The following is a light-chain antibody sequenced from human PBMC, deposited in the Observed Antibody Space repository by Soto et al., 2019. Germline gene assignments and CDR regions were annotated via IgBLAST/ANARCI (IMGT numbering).Light chain of an antibody. V-gene: IGLV2-14*03. CDR1: SSDVGGYNF. Sequence: QSALTQPASVSGSPGQSITISCNGTSSDVGGYNFVSWYQQHPGKAPKLMLYNVYDRPSGISHRFSGSRSGNTASLTISGLQAEDEAHYYCNSYTSSSTLVFGGGTKLTVL. J-gene: IGLJ2*01. CDR2: NVY. CDR3: NSYTSSSTLV.